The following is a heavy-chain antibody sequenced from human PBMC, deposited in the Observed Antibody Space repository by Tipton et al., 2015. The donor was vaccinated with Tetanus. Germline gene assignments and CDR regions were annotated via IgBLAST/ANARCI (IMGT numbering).Heavy chain of an antibody. J-gene: IGHJ4*01. Sequence: TLSLTCTVSDESISSSSYYWGWIRHHPGRGLEWIASISNSGTSYNNPSFRSRVTISVDTSKNQFSLKLNSVTAADTAVYFCARANNDIPKKGPFDFWGRGILVTVSS. CDR2: ISNSGTS. CDR3: ARANNDIPKKGPFDF. CDR1: DESISSSSYY. D-gene: IGHD1-1*01. V-gene: IGHV4-39*01.